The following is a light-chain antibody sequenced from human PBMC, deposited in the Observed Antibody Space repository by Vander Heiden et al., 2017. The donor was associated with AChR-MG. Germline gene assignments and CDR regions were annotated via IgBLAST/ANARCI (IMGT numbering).Light chain of an antibody. CDR2: EVT. V-gene: IGLV2-8*01. CDR1: SSDVGGYNY. Sequence: QSALTQPPSASAPPGPSVTISCTGTSSDVGGYNYVAWYQQHPGSAPKLVMYEVTKRPSGVPDRFSGAKSGNTESPTVSGLQAEDEAEDYCSSYAGSNNWLFGGGTKLTVL. J-gene: IGLJ2*01. CDR3: SSYAGSNNWL.